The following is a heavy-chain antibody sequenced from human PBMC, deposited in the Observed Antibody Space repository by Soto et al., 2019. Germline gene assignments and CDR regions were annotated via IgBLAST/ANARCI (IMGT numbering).Heavy chain of an antibody. J-gene: IGHJ5*02. CDR3: ARASGRGWYNWFDP. Sequence: QVQLVQSGAEVKKPGSSVKVSCKASGDTFSSYGISWVRQAPGQGLEFMGGIIPKFGTTNYAQKFRGRVTITADESTGTAYMEVSSLRSEDTALYYCARASGRGWYNWFDPWGQGTLVTVAS. CDR1: GDTFSSYG. D-gene: IGHD6-19*01. CDR2: IIPKFGTT. V-gene: IGHV1-69*01.